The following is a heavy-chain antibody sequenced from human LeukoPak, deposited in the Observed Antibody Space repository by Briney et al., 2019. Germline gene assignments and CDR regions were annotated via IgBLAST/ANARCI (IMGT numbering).Heavy chain of an antibody. CDR3: ARVGPDWFDP. CDR1: GYTFTSYY. Sequence: ASVKVSCKASGYTFTSYYMHWVRQAPGQGLEWMGIINPSGGSTSYAQKFQGGVTMTRDMSTSTDYMELSRLRSDDTAVYYGARVGPDWFDPWGQGTLVTVSS. V-gene: IGHV1-46*01. CDR2: INPSGGST. J-gene: IGHJ5*02.